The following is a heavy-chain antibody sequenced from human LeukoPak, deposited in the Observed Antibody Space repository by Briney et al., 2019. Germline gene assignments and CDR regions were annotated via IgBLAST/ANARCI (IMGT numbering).Heavy chain of an antibody. J-gene: IGHJ6*03. Sequence: PSETLSLTCTVSGDSISSYYWSWIRQPPGKGLEWIGNVYHSGSTYFNPSLKSRVTISVDTSQNQFSLKLSAVTAADTAVYYCARDLSGSMDVWGKGTTVTVSS. V-gene: IGHV4-59*12. CDR2: VYHSGST. CDR1: GDSISSYY. CDR3: ARDLSGSMDV. D-gene: IGHD6-25*01.